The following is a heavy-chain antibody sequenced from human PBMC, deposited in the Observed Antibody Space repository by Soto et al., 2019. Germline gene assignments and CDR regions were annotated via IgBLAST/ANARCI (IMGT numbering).Heavy chain of an antibody. CDR1: GFTFSGYY. CDR3: ARGVESKLWGEEYVAY. V-gene: IGHV1-2*02. CDR2: INPNSGDT. D-gene: IGHD5-18*01. Sequence: QVQLVQSGAEVKKPGASVMVSCKASGFTFSGYYFHWIRQAPGQGLEWVGWINPNSGDTKYAQKFQGRVTMTRDTSISTADMEMSRLRSAASAVYYWARGVESKLWGEEYVAYWGPGNLVTVSS. J-gene: IGHJ4*02.